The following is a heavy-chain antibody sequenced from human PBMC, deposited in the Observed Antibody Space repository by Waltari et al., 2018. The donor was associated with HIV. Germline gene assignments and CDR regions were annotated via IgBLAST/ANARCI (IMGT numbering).Heavy chain of an antibody. J-gene: IGHJ4*02. V-gene: IGHV3-33*01. D-gene: IGHD6-6*01. CDR3: ARGYSSSRWIPLYH. CDR1: GFTFRTFA. Sequence: QVQLVESGGGVVQPGTSMTLSCAVSGFTFRTFAIHWVRQSTGKGLEWLAVFWSDGAEISYADSVKGRFTVSKDSSQKTLYLHLTSLRAEDTALYYCARGYSSSRWIPLYHWGRGTLVTVSS. CDR2: FWSDGAEI.